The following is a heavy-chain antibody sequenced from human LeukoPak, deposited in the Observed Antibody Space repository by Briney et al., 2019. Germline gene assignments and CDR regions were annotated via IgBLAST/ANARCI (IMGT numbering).Heavy chain of an antibody. D-gene: IGHD4-23*01. CDR1: GFTFSSYA. CDR2: ISGSGGNT. J-gene: IGHJ4*02. CDR3: AKLVTHFDY. V-gene: IGHV3-23*01. Sequence: GGSLRLSCAASGFTFSSYAMSWVRQAQGKGLEWVSGISGSGGNTYYADSVKGRFTISRDNSKNTLYMQMNSLRAEDTAVYYCAKLVTHFDYWGQGTLVTVSS.